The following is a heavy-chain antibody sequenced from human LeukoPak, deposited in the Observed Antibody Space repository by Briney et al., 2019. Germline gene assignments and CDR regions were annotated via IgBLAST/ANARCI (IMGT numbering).Heavy chain of an antibody. D-gene: IGHD2-15*01. CDR1: GFTFSNYG. CDR3: AKTQVAGGPLLRFDP. J-gene: IGHJ5*02. CDR2: ISYDGSDK. V-gene: IGHV3-30*18. Sequence: PGGSLRLSCAASGFTFSNYGVHWVRQAPGKGLEWVAVISYDGSDKYYADSVKGRFTISRDNSKNTLYLQMNSLRAEDTAKYYCAKTQVAGGPLLRFDPWGQGTLVTVSS.